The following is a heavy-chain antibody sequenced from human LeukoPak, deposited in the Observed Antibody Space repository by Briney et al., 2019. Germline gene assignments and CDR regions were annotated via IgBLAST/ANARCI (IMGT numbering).Heavy chain of an antibody. Sequence: SVRVSCKVSGYTLTELSMHWVRQAPGKGREWMGGFDPEDGETIYAQKFQGRVTMTEYTSTDTAYMELSSLRSEDTAVYYCATAVGTGASPYYYGMDVWGQGTTVTVSS. D-gene: IGHD2-8*02. J-gene: IGHJ6*02. CDR1: GYTLTELS. V-gene: IGHV1-24*01. CDR3: ATAVGTGASPYYYGMDV. CDR2: FDPEDGET.